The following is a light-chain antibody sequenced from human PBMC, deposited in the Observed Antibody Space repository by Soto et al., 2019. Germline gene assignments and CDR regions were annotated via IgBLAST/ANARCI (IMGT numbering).Light chain of an antibody. J-gene: IGKJ1*01. CDR2: GAS. CDR1: QSVSSSY. Sequence: EIVLTQSPGTLSLSPGERATLSCRASQSVSSSYLAWFQQKPGQAPRLLIYGASSRATGIPDRFSGSGSGTDFTLTVSRLEREDFAVYYCQQYGTPTWTFGQRTKVEIK. CDR3: QQYGTPTWT. V-gene: IGKV3-20*01.